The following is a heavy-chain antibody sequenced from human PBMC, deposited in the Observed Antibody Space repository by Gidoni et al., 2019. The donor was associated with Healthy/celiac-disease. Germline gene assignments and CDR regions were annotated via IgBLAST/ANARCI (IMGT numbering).Heavy chain of an antibody. CDR3: ARQPTVTTRLDWFDP. Sequence: EVQLLESGGGLVQPGGSLRLSCAASGFTFSSYAMSWVRQAPGKGLEWVSAISGSGGSTYYADSVKGRFTISRDNSKNTLYLQMNSLRAEDTAVYYCARQPTVTTRLDWFDPWGQGTLVTVSS. D-gene: IGHD4-4*01. V-gene: IGHV3-23*01. CDR1: GFTFSSYA. CDR2: ISGSGGST. J-gene: IGHJ5*02.